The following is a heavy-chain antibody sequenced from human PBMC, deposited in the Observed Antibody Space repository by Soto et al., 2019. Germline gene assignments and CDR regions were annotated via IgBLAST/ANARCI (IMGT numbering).Heavy chain of an antibody. CDR3: ATGLAHSSNYC. V-gene: IGHV3-15*07. CDR2: IKSIADGGTT. CDR1: SFIFTEAW. Sequence: EVQLVESGGALVEPGGSLRLSCEASSFIFTEAWMTWVRQAPGKGLEWVGRIKSIADGGTTDFAAPVKDRFTISRDDSKNTLYLQMNSLRTEDTAVYFCATGLAHSSNYCWGQGTLVTVSS. J-gene: IGHJ4*02. D-gene: IGHD3-22*01.